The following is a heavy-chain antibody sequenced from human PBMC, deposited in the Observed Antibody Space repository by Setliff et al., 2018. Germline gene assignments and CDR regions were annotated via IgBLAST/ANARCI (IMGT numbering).Heavy chain of an antibody. CDR3: ARGRRGVRGVIVTFDY. D-gene: IGHD3-10*01. J-gene: IGHJ4*02. Sequence: LSLTCAVYGGSFSGYYWSWIRQPPGKGLEWIGEINHSGSTNYNPSLKSRVTISVDTSKNQFSLKLSSVTAADTAVYYCARGRRGVRGVIVTFDYWGQGTLVTVSS. CDR2: INHSGST. CDR1: GGSFSGYY. V-gene: IGHV4-34*01.